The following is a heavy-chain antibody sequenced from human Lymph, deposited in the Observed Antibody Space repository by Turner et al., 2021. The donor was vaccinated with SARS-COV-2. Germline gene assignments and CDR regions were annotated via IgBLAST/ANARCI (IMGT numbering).Heavy chain of an antibody. Sequence: QVQLVESGGGVVQPGGSLRLSCAASGFTFISYGMHWVRQAQGKGLEWVAVISYDGGHKSYADSVKGRFTISRDNSKNTLYLQMISLRAEDTAVYYCAWALYYYYGMDVWGQGTTVTVSS. CDR2: ISYDGGHK. V-gene: IGHV3-30*03. CDR3: AWALYYYYGMDV. J-gene: IGHJ6*02. CDR1: GFTFISYG.